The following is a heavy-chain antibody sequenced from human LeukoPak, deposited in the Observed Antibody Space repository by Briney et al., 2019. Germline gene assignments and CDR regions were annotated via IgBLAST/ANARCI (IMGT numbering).Heavy chain of an antibody. J-gene: IGHJ6*03. D-gene: IGHD1-20*01. CDR1: GFTFSDYD. CDR2: ISGRSSHI. CDR3: ARVTDDNYYIDV. V-gene: IGHV3-21*06. Sequence: PGGSLRLSCTASGFTFSDYDMNWVRLAPGKGLEWVSSISGRSSHIYYTDSAKGRFTISRDNAKNSLYIQMNSLRDEDTAVYYCARVTDDNYYIDVWGKGTTVTVSS.